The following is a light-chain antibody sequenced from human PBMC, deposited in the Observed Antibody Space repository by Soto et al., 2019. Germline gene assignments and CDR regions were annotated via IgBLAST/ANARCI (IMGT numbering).Light chain of an antibody. V-gene: IGKV3-15*01. Sequence: EIVMTQSPATLSVPPGDRVTLSCRASENIRTALAWYQQKPGQAPSLHIYGGSIRAADIPARFSGSGSGTEFTLTISTLQSEDFAVYYCQQYYAWPTITFGQGTRLEIK. CDR1: ENIRTA. CDR2: GGS. J-gene: IGKJ5*01. CDR3: QQYYAWPTIT.